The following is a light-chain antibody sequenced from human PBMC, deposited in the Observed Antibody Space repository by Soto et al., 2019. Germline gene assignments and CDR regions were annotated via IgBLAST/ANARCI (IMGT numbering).Light chain of an antibody. V-gene: IGLV2-14*01. CDR1: SSDVGGYNY. Sequence: QPALTQPASVSGSPGQSITIFCTGTSSDVGGYNYVSWYQQHPGKAPKLMIYEVSNRPSGVSNRFSGSKSGNTASLTISGLQAEDEADYYCSSYTSSSTLCVFGTGTKVTVL. CDR2: EVS. CDR3: SSYTSSSTLCV. J-gene: IGLJ1*01.